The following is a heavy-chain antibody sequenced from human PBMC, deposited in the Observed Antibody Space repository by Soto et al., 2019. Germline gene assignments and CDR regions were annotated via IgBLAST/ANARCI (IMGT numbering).Heavy chain of an antibody. Sequence: GESLKISCKGSGYSFTSYWISWVRQMPGKGLEWMGRIDPSDSYTNYSPSFQGHVTISADKSISTAYLQWSSLKASDTAMYYCARPRSITMVRGVINDAFDIWGKGTMVTVSS. J-gene: IGHJ3*02. CDR2: IDPSDSYT. CDR3: ARPRSITMVRGVINDAFDI. CDR1: GYSFTSYW. D-gene: IGHD3-10*01. V-gene: IGHV5-10-1*01.